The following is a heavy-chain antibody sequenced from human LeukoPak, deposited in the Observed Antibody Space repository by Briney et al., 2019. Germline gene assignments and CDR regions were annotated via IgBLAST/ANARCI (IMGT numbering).Heavy chain of an antibody. D-gene: IGHD3-10*01. V-gene: IGHV3-9*03. J-gene: IGHJ3*02. CDR3: AKDMYGSGTSDAFDI. CDR1: GFTFHDYA. Sequence: PGGSLRLSCAASGFTFHDYAMHWVRQAPGKGLEWVSGISWNSGSIGYADSVKGRFTISRDNAKNSLYLQMNSLRAEDMALYYCAKDMYGSGTSDAFDIWGQGTMVTVSS. CDR2: ISWNSGSI.